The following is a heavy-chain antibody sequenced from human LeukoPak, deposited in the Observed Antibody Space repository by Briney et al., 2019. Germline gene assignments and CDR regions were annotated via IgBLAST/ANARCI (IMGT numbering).Heavy chain of an antibody. CDR2: IWYDGSNK. J-gene: IGHJ4*02. Sequence: GGSLRLSCAASGFTFSSYGMHWVRQAPGKGLEWVAVIWYDGSNKYYADSVKGRFTISRDNSKNTLYLQMNSLRAEDTAVYYCARERTPSGSFAHFDYWGQGTLVTVSS. V-gene: IGHV3-33*01. CDR3: ARERTPSGSFAHFDY. CDR1: GFTFSSYG. D-gene: IGHD1-26*01.